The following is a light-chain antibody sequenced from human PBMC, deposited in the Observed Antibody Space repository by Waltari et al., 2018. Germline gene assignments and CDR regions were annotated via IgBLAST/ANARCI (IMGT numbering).Light chain of an antibody. CDR1: QRVSKY. V-gene: IGKV3-20*01. CDR3: QNHERLPAT. J-gene: IGKJ1*01. Sequence: IVLTQSPGTRALSPGERATLSCRARQRVSKYLDWYQQRPGQAPRLLIYAASTRATGIPDRFSGSGFGTDFSLTISRLEPEDFAVYYCQNHERLPATFGQGTKVEIK. CDR2: AAS.